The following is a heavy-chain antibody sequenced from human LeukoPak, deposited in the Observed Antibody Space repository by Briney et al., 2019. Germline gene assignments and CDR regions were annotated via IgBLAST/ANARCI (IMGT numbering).Heavy chain of an antibody. V-gene: IGHV3-9*01. CDR3: AKDIVGQLEAFDI. J-gene: IGHJ3*02. CDR2: ISWNSGSI. D-gene: IGHD6-13*01. CDR1: GFTFDDYA. Sequence: GGSLRLSCAASGFTFDDYAMHWVRQAPGKGLEWVSGISWNSGSIGYADSVKGRFTISTDNAKNSLYLQMNSLRAEDTALYYCAKDIVGQLEAFDIWGQGTMVTVSS.